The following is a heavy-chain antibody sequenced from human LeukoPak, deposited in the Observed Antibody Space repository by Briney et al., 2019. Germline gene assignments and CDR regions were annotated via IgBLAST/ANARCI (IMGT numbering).Heavy chain of an antibody. CDR3: ARGYASGNFYY. D-gene: IGHD3-10*01. Sequence: PGGSLRLSCAASGFPFSSYSMSLFRQAPGKGLEWVSFISSSSDTIYYGDSVKGRFTISRDNAKNSVYLQMNSLRDEDTAVYYCARGYASGNFYYWGQGTLVPVSS. J-gene: IGHJ4*02. V-gene: IGHV3-48*02. CDR1: GFPFSSYS. CDR2: ISSSSDTI.